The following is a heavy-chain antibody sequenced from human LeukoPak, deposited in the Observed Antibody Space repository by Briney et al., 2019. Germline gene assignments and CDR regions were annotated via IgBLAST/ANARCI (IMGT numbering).Heavy chain of an antibody. CDR2: MNPNSGNT. J-gene: IGHJ6*02. CDR1: GYTFTSYD. V-gene: IGHV1-8*01. Sequence: GASVKVSCKASGYTFTSYDINWVRQATGQGLERMGWMNPNSGNTGYAQKFQGRVTMTRNTSISTAYMELSSLRSEDTAVYYCARAGPDCSGGSCYSVAYYYGMDVWGQGTTVTVSS. D-gene: IGHD2-15*01. CDR3: ARAGPDCSGGSCYSVAYYYGMDV.